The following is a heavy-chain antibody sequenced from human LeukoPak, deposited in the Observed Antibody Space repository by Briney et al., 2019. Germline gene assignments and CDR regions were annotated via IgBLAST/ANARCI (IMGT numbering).Heavy chain of an antibody. CDR2: IKTDGSST. V-gene: IGHV3-74*01. CDR1: GFTFSSYW. D-gene: IGHD6-13*01. J-gene: IGHJ6*03. CDR3: ARAAYSSSWPNYYFYYYMDV. Sequence: GGSLRLSCAASGFTFSSYWMHWVRQVPGKGLMWVSRIKTDGSSTSYADSVKGRFTISRDNAKNTLYLQMNSLRVEDTAVYYCARAAYSSSWPNYYFYYYMDVWGKGTTVTVSS.